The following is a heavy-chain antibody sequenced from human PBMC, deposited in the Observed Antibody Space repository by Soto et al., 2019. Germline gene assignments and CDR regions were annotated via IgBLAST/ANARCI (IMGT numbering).Heavy chain of an antibody. CDR2: SRNRVNNLST. D-gene: IGHD2-2*02. Sequence: GVSLRLSCTVSADSEFSFSDQYMDWVRQAPGKGLEWVGRSRNRVNNLSTAYAASVQGRFTISRDESKNTLYLQMNSLRAEDKAVYYCAKVGDCSSTTCYIMDVWGQGTTVTVSS. CDR3: AKVGDCSSTTCYIMDV. J-gene: IGHJ6*02. V-gene: IGHV3-72*01. CDR1: EFSFSDQY.